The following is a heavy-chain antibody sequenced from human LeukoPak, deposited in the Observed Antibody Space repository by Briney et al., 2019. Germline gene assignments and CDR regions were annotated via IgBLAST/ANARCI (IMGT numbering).Heavy chain of an antibody. CDR1: GGTFSSYA. D-gene: IGHD2-15*01. CDR2: IIPIFGTA. CDR3: AGYCSGGSCYWDNGFDP. Sequence: SVKVSCKASGGTFSSYAISWVRQTPGQGLEWMGGIIPIFGTANYAQKFQGRVTITADESTSTAYMELSSLRSEDTAVYYCAGYCSGGSCYWDNGFDPWGQGTLVTVSS. V-gene: IGHV1-69*13. J-gene: IGHJ5*02.